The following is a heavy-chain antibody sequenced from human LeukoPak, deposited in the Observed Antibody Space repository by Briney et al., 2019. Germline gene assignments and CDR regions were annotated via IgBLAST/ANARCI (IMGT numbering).Heavy chain of an antibody. CDR2: ISSSSSTI. CDR1: GFTFSSYS. Sequence: GGSLRLSCAASGFTFSSYSMNWVRQAPGKGLKWVSYISSSSSTIYYADSVKGRFTISRDNAKNSLYLQMNSLRAEDTAVYYCASMVTGTFFDYWGQGTLVTVSS. V-gene: IGHV3-48*01. D-gene: IGHD1-7*01. J-gene: IGHJ4*02. CDR3: ASMVTGTFFDY.